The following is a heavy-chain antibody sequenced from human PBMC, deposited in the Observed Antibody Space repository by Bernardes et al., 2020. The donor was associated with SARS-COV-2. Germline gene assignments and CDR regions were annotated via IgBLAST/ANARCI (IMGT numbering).Heavy chain of an antibody. D-gene: IGHD2-2*01. J-gene: IGHJ6*02. CDR1: GYTFTSYY. CDR2: INPSGGST. CDR3: ARDWYCSSTSCYGMDV. V-gene: IGHV1-46*01. Sequence: ASVKVSCKASGYTFTSYYMHWVRQAPGQGLEWMGIINPSGGSTSYAQKFQGRVTMTRDTSTSTVYMELSSLRSEDTAVYYCARDWYCSSTSCYGMDVWGQGTTVTVSS.